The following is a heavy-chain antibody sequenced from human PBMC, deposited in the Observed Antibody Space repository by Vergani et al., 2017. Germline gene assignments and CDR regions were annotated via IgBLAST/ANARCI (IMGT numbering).Heavy chain of an antibody. J-gene: IGHJ4*02. V-gene: IGHV3-21*01. Sequence: EVQLVESGGGLVKPGGSLRLSCAASGFTFSSYSMNWVRQAPGKGLEWVSSISSSSSYIYYADSVKGRFTISRDNAKNSLYLQMNSLRAEDTAVYYCARYSSSSQGFDYWGQGTLVTVSS. CDR3: ARYSSSSQGFDY. D-gene: IGHD6-6*01. CDR1: GFTFSSYS. CDR2: ISSSSSYI.